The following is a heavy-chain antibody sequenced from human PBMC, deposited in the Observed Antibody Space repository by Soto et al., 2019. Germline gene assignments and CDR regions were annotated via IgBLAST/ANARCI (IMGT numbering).Heavy chain of an antibody. D-gene: IGHD2-2*01. V-gene: IGHV4-39*07. Sequence: SETLSLTCTVSGGSISSSSYYWGWIRQPPGKGLEWIGCIYYSGSTYYNPSLKSRVTISVDTSKNQFSLKLSSVTAADTAVYYCASVVVVPAAMAGVDYWGQGTLVTVSS. J-gene: IGHJ4*02. CDR1: GGSISSSSYY. CDR3: ASVVVVPAAMAGVDY. CDR2: IYYSGST.